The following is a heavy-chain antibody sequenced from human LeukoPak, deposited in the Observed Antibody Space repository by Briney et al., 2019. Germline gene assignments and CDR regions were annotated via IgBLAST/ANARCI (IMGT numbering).Heavy chain of an antibody. CDR1: GFTFSTYN. D-gene: IGHD2-2*01. CDR3: ARADDYHLLDAFDI. CDR2: INWNGGST. J-gene: IGHJ3*02. Sequence: GGSLRLSCAASGFTFSTYNMNWVRQAPGKGLEWVSGINWNGGSTGYADSVKGRFTISRDNAKNSLYLQMNSLRAEDTALYYCARADDYHLLDAFDIWGQGTMVTVSS. V-gene: IGHV3-20*04.